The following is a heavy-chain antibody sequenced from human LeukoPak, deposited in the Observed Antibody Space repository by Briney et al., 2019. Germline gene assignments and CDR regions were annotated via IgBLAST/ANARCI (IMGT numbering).Heavy chain of an antibody. CDR3: ARGPTLRFWSGYYGY. J-gene: IGHJ4*02. D-gene: IGHD3-3*01. CDR1: GGSISSSSYY. Sequence: PSETLSLTCTVSGGSISSSSYYWGWIRQPPGKGLEWIGSIYYSGSTYYNPSLKSRVTISADTSKNQFSLKLSSVTAADTAVYYCARGPTLRFWSGYYGYWGQGTLVTVSS. V-gene: IGHV4-39*01. CDR2: IYYSGST.